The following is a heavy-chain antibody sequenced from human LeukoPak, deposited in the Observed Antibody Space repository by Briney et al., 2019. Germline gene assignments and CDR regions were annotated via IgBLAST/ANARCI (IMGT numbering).Heavy chain of an antibody. Sequence: GGSLRLSCAASGFTFSNYAMAWVRQAPGKGLEWVSGLSGSGGNTYYADSVKGRFTISRDNPKNTLYLQMNSLRAEDTAVYYCAKAGGITIFGIVNPHFDYWGQGTLVTVSS. V-gene: IGHV3-23*01. D-gene: IGHD3-3*01. J-gene: IGHJ4*02. CDR2: LSGSGGNT. CDR3: AKAGGITIFGIVNPHFDY. CDR1: GFTFSNYA.